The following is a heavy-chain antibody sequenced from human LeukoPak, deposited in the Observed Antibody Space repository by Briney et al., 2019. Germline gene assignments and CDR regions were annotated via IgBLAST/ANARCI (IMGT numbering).Heavy chain of an antibody. Sequence: GGSLRLSCAASGFTIRSYGMHWVRHAPGPGLEWVAYIQNDGSNEQYADSVKGRFSISRDSSKNILYLQMISLRAEDTAVYYCAKDRCSNGIGCYYYYMDVWGKGTTVTISS. CDR2: IQNDGSNE. V-gene: IGHV3-30*02. J-gene: IGHJ6*03. D-gene: IGHD2-8*01. CDR3: AKDRCSNGIGCYYYYMDV. CDR1: GFTIRSYG.